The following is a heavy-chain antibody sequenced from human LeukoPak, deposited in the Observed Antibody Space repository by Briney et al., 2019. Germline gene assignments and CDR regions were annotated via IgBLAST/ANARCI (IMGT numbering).Heavy chain of an antibody. V-gene: IGHV3-53*01. J-gene: IGHJ3*02. CDR2: ISGGGST. Sequence: GGSLRLSCAASGITVSSNYMSWVRQAPGKGLECVSLISGGGSTYHADSVKGRFTISRDNSENTLYLQMSNVRGEDTAVYYCARPHSSSWNHAFDIWGQGTVVAVSS. D-gene: IGHD6-13*01. CDR3: ARPHSSSWNHAFDI. CDR1: GITVSSNY.